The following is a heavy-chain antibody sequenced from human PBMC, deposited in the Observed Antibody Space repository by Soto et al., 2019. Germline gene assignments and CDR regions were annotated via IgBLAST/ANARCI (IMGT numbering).Heavy chain of an antibody. CDR2: ISSSSSYI. V-gene: IGHV3-21*01. J-gene: IGHJ4*02. D-gene: IGHD5-18*01. CDR3: ARDGYSYGYLATNDY. Sequence: EVQLVESGVGLVKPGGSLRLSCADSGFTFSRYSMKWVRQAPGNGLEWVSSISSSSSYIYYADSVKGRFTISRDNAKNSLYLQMNSLRAEDTAVYYCARDGYSYGYLATNDYWGQGTLVTVSS. CDR1: GFTFSRYS.